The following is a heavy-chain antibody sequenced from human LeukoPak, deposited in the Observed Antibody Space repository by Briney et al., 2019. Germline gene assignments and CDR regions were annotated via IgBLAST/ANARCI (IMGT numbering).Heavy chain of an antibody. D-gene: IGHD6-19*01. J-gene: IGHJ4*02. CDR3: AKEGGGSDWSSVDS. CDR2: KSIDGSNQ. Sequence: GGSLRLSCAASGFTFSSIAMHWVRQAPGKGLEWVAVKSIDGSNQHYEDSVEGRFTISRDSSKNTLHLQMNSLRAEDTAVYYCAKEGGGSDWSSVDSWGQGTLVTVSS. CDR1: GFTFSSIA. V-gene: IGHV3-30*18.